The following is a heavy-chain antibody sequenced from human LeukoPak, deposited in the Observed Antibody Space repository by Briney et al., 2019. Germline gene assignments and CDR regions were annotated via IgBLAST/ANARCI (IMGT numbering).Heavy chain of an antibody. CDR3: ARARPSMWIDY. CDR2: INSDGSST. CDR1: GFTFSSYW. D-gene: IGHD5-12*01. J-gene: IGHJ4*02. V-gene: IGHV3-74*01. Sequence: GGSLRLSCAASGFTFSSYWMHWVRQAPGKGLVWVSRINSDGSSTSYADSVKGRFTISRDNAKNTLYLQMNSLRPEDTAVYYCARARPSMWIDYWGQGTLVTVSS.